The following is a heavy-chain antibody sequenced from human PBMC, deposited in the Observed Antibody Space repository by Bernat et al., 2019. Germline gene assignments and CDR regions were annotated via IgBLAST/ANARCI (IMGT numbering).Heavy chain of an antibody. J-gene: IGHJ5*02. Sequence: QVTLRESGPALVKPTQTLTLTCTFSGFSLSTSGMCVSWIRQPPGKALEWLALIDWDDDKYYSTSLKTRLTISKDTSKNQVVLTMTNMDPVDTATYYRARILGDSSSWYWFDPWGQGTLVTVSS. CDR2: IDWDDDK. D-gene: IGHD6-13*01. CDR1: GFSLSTSGMC. CDR3: ARILGDSSSWYWFDP. V-gene: IGHV2-70*01.